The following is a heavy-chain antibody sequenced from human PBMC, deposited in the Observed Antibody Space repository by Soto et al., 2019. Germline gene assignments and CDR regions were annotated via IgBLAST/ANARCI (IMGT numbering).Heavy chain of an antibody. CDR2: IYYPGST. D-gene: IGHD3-10*01. CDR1: SGPTSSHN. V-gene: IGHV4-59*08. CDR3: LSRGIGARHGLVDV. Sequence: QVQLQQSGPGLVKPSETLSLTCTVSSGPTSSHNWGWIRQPPGRGLEWIGYIYYPGSTSYNPSLKSRATKSADTPTTHISLPLSSVTAAATAVASGLSRGIGARHGLVDVWGQGTTVSVSS. J-gene: IGHJ6*02.